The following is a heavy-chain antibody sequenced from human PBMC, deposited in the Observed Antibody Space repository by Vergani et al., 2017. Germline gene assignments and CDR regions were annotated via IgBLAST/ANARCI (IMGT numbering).Heavy chain of an antibody. CDR1: GFTFSNSA. Sequence: EVHLLESGGGLVQSGGSLRLSCAASGFTFSNSAVSWVRQAPGRGLAWVSSISGPGLSTYYADSVKGRFSISRDNSKNTVFLQMHSLRAEDTAIYYCVRKAYDYGDYGWFDPWGQGTLVTVSS. CDR2: ISGPGLST. CDR3: VRKAYDYGDYGWFDP. D-gene: IGHD4-17*01. J-gene: IGHJ5*02. V-gene: IGHV3-23*01.